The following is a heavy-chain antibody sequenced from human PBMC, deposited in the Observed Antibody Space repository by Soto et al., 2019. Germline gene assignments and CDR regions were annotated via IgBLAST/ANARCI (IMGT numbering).Heavy chain of an antibody. CDR1: GFTFSSYA. Sequence: GGSLRLSCAASGFTFSSYAMSWVRQAPGKGLEWVSAISGSGGSTYYADSVKGRFTISRDNSKNTLYLQMNSLRAEDTAVYYCAKSLVVPAATISPFDPWGQGTLVTVSS. D-gene: IGHD2-2*01. CDR2: ISGSGGST. J-gene: IGHJ5*02. V-gene: IGHV3-23*01. CDR3: AKSLVVPAATISPFDP.